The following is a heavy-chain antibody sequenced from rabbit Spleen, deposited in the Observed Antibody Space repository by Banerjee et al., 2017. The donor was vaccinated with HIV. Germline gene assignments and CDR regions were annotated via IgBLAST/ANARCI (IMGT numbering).Heavy chain of an antibody. D-gene: IGHD1-1*01. CDR1: GFSFSDRDV. V-gene: IGHV1S45*01. CDR3: ARDLPDAIGWNFNL. J-gene: IGHJ4*01. Sequence: QEQLEESGGGLVKPEGSLTVTCKASGFSFSDRDVMCWVRQAPGKGLEWIACINTATGKGVYASWAKGRFTISKTSSTTATLQMTSLTVADTATYFCARDLPDAIGWNFNLWGPGTLVTVS. CDR2: INTATGKG.